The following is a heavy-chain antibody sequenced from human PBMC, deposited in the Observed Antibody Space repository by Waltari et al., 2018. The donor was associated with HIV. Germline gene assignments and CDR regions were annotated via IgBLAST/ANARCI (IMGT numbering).Heavy chain of an antibody. CDR2: ISAFDSNT. D-gene: IGHD5-12*01. CDR3: ARELGVRSGYDLGY. V-gene: IGHV1-18*01. J-gene: IGHJ4*02. CDR1: GYTFTSYV. Sequence: HVQLVQSGAEVKESAASVMVSCKASGYTFTSYVTSWVRQAPGQGLAWMGWISAFDSNTRYAHKFQDRATMTTDTSTSTGYRELGSLRSADTAVYYCARELGVRSGYDLGYWSQGTLVTVSS.